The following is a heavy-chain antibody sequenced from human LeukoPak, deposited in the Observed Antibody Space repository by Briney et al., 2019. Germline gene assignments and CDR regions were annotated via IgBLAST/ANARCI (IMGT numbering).Heavy chain of an antibody. CDR1: GYTFTSYD. CDR2: MNPNSGNT. Sequence: GASVKVSCKASGYTFTSYDINWVRQATGQGLEWMGWMNPNSGNTGYAQKFQGRVTMTRNTSISTAYMELRSLRSEDTAVYYCARGADWQVLEYYYYYMDVWGKGTTVTVSS. J-gene: IGHJ6*03. V-gene: IGHV1-8*01. D-gene: IGHD3-3*01. CDR3: ARGADWQVLEYYYYYMDV.